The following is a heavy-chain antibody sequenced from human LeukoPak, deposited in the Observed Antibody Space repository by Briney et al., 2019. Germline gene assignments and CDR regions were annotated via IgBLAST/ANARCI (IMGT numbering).Heavy chain of an antibody. CDR3: ASMGATTSRFDI. CDR1: GFTFSDYY. J-gene: IGHJ3*02. Sequence: GGSLRLSCAASGFTFSDYYTSWIRQAPGKGLEWVSYISSSGSTIYYADSVKGRFTISRDNAKNSLYLQMNSLRAEDTAVYYCASMGATTSRFDIWGQGTMVTVSS. V-gene: IGHV3-11*04. D-gene: IGHD1-26*01. CDR2: ISSSGSTI.